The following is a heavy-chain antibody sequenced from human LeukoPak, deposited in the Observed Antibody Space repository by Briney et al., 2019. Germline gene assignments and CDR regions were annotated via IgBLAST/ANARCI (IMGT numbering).Heavy chain of an antibody. CDR1: GGSISSSNW. J-gene: IGHJ6*02. CDR3: ARESIFGVIRYGMDV. V-gene: IGHV4-4*02. D-gene: IGHD3-3*01. CDR2: IYHSGST. Sequence: PSETLSLTCAVSGGSISSSNWWSWVRQPPGKGLEWIGEIYHSGSTNYNPSLKSRVTISVDKSKNQFSLKLSSVTAADTAVYYCARESIFGVIRYGMDVWGQGTTVTVSS.